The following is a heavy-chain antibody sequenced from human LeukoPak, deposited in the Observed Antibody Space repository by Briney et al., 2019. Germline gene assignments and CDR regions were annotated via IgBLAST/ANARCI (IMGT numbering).Heavy chain of an antibody. Sequence: GASVKVSCKASGYTFTSYGISWVRQAPGQGLEWMGWIDSRNGHTKYGQKFQGRVIMTTDTSTTTTYMEIRSLRSDDTAVYYCARAITMIVRAGDYWGQGTLVTVSS. V-gene: IGHV1-18*01. CDR3: ARAITMIVRAGDY. J-gene: IGHJ4*02. CDR1: GYTFTSYG. CDR2: IDSRNGHT. D-gene: IGHD3-22*01.